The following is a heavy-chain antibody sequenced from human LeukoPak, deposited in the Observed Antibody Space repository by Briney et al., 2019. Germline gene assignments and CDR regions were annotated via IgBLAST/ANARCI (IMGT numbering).Heavy chain of an antibody. D-gene: IGHD3-16*01. CDR3: ARGDYYYYYGMDV. CDR1: GGTFSSYA. CDR2: IIPIFGTA. V-gene: IGHV1-69*13. Sequence: GASVKVSCKASGGTFSSYAISWVRQAPGQGLEWMGGIIPIFGTANYAQKFQGRVTITAGESTSTAYMELSSLRSEDTAVYYCARGDYYYYYGMDVWGQGTTVTVSS. J-gene: IGHJ6*02.